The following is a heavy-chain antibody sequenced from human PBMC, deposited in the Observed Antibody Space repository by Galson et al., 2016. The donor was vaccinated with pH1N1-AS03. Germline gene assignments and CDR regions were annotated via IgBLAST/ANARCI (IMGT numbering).Heavy chain of an antibody. J-gene: IGHJ4*02. CDR2: IYWDDDK. Sequence: WLALIYWDDDKRYNSALKSRLTITKDTSKNQVVLIMTNMDSVDTATYYCARGGSGWYLDYWGQGTLVTVPS. D-gene: IGHD6-19*01. CDR3: ARGGSGWYLDY. V-gene: IGHV2-5*02.